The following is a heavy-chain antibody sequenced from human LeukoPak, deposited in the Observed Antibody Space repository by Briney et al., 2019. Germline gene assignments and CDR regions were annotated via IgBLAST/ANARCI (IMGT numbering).Heavy chain of an antibody. J-gene: IGHJ4*02. CDR1: GGSFSGYY. V-gene: IGHV4-34*01. CDR3: ARDQIGPFDY. CDR2: INHSGST. Sequence: SETLSLTCAVYGGSFSGYYWSWIRQPPGKGLEWIGEINHSGSTNYNPSLKSRVTISVDTSKNQFSLKPSSVTAADTAVYYCARDQIGPFDYWGQGTLVTVSS.